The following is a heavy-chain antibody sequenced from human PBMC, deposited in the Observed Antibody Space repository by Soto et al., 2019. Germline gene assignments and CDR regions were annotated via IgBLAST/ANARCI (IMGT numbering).Heavy chain of an antibody. CDR1: GFTFSTYT. D-gene: IGHD1-26*01. J-gene: IGHJ4*02. CDR2: ISYDGRNQ. Sequence: QVQLVESGEGVVQPGRPPSLSCAASGFTFSTYTMHWVRQAPGKGLKWGALISYDGRNQYYADSLRGRLTISRDKSKNTVFVEMSSLRSEETATYYCAKGGYVGGYSGGGHFDYWCQGTLVTVSS. CDR3: AKGGYVGGYSGGGHFDY. V-gene: IGHV3-30*18.